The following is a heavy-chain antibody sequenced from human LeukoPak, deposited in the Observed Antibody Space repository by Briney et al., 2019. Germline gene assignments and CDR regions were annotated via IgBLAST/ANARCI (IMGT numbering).Heavy chain of an antibody. Sequence: PGGSLRLSCAASGFAASGFTFSTFGMHWVRQAPGKGLEWVAFIRYDGSNKYYADSVKGRFTISRDNSKNTLYLQMNSLRAEDTAVYYCAKGDSWYRLSRTLFDYWGQGTLVTISS. CDR3: AKGDSWYRLSRTLFDY. J-gene: IGHJ4*02. CDR2: IRYDGSNK. V-gene: IGHV3-30*02. D-gene: IGHD6-13*01. CDR1: GFTFSTFG.